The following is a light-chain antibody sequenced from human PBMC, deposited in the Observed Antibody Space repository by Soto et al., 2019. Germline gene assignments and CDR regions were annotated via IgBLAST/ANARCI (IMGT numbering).Light chain of an antibody. V-gene: IGKV3-11*01. J-gene: IGKJ3*01. CDR3: QQRSDGFT. CDR1: QSVSSY. CDR2: DAS. Sequence: EIVLTQSPATLSLSPGERATLSCRASQSVSSYLAWYQQRPGQAPRLLIYDASNRATGIPARFSGSGSGTDFTLTISSLEPEDCAVYYCQQRSDGFTFGPGPKVDI.